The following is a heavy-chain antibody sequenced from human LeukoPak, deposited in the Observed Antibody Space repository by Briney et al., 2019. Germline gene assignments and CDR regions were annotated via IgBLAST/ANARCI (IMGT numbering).Heavy chain of an antibody. V-gene: IGHV3-7*01. CDR3: ARGKIMPNV. CDR1: GFSFSSSW. D-gene: IGHD2-8*01. CDR2: TKQDGSET. Sequence: GGSLRLPCAASGFSFSSSWMNWVRQAPGKGLEWVASTKQDGSETYYVDSVKGRFSISRDNAKKSPYLQMNSLRAEDTAVYYCARGKIMPNVWGQGTLVTVSS. J-gene: IGHJ4*02.